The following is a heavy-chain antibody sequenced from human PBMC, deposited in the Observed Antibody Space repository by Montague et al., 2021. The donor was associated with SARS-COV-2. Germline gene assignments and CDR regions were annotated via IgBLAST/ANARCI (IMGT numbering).Heavy chain of an antibody. D-gene: IGHD3-22*01. J-gene: IGHJ4*02. Sequence: SETLSLTCAVYGGSFSDYHWSWIRKPPGQGLEWIGEINHSGNTNNNQYLKSQVTISRDTSKSKFSLKLSSVTAADTAVYDCARGLTDISMIVVVLLGASHFFDSWGQGTLVTVSS. CDR3: ARGLTDISMIVVVLLGASHFFDS. V-gene: IGHV4-34*01. CDR2: INHSGNT. CDR1: GGSFSDYH.